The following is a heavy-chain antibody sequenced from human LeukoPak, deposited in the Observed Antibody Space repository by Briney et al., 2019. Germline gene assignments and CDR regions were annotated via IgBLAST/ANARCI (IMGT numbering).Heavy chain of an antibody. CDR2: INHSGST. Sequence: SETLSLTCAVYGVTFSGYYWSWLRQPPGKGLEWIGEINHSGSTNYNPSLKSRVTISVDTSKNQFSLKLSSVTAADTAVYYCARGPVAVAYWGQGTLVTVSS. CDR3: ARGPVAVAY. CDR1: GVTFSGYY. V-gene: IGHV4-34*01. D-gene: IGHD6-19*01. J-gene: IGHJ4*02.